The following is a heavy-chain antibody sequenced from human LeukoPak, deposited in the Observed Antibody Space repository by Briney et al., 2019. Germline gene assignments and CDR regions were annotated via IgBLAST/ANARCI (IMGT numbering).Heavy chain of an antibody. CDR3: ARLYGYNFAVSRKYFDY. CDR1: GGSINSGDYY. CDR2: IYHSGTT. V-gene: IGHV4-39*01. J-gene: IGHJ4*02. D-gene: IGHD5-24*01. Sequence: SETLSLTCTVSGGSINSGDYYWGWIRQPPGKGLEWIGSIYHSGTTYYNPSLESRVTISVDTSKKQFSLRLSSVTAAGTAVYYCARLYGYNFAVSRKYFDYWGQGTLVTVSS.